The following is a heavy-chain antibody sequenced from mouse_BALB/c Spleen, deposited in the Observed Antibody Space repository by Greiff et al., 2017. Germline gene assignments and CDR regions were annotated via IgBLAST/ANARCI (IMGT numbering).Heavy chain of an antibody. D-gene: IGHD2-3*01. V-gene: IGHV5-15*02. CDR1: GFTFSDYG. Sequence: EVMLVESGGGLVQPGGSRKLSCAASGFTFSDYGMAWVRQAPGKGPEWVAFISNLAYSIYYADTVTGRFTISRDNAKNTLYLQMSSLKSEDTAMYYCTRGDGYYVYWGKGTTHTVSS. CDR3: TRGDGYYVY. CDR2: ISNLAYSI. J-gene: IGHJ2*01.